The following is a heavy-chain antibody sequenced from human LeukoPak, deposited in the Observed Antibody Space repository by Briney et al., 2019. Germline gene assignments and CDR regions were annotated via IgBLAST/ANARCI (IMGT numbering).Heavy chain of an antibody. D-gene: IGHD6-13*01. CDR1: GRSISSYY. CDR3: ARSTGIAAAAFGI. Sequence: EXXSLTCTVSGRSISSYYWSWIRQPPGKGLEWIGYIYYSGSTNYNPSLKSRVTISVDTSKNQFSLKLSSVTAADTAVYYCARSTGIAAAAFGIWGQGTLVTVSS. V-gene: IGHV4-59*01. CDR2: IYYSGST. J-gene: IGHJ4*02.